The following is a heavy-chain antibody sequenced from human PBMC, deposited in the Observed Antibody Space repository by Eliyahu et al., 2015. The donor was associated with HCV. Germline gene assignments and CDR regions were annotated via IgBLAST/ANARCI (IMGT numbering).Heavy chain of an antibody. CDR1: GXXFTKYW. J-gene: IGHJ2*01. CDR2: IYPDDSDT. D-gene: IGHD3-22*01. Sequence: EVQLVQSGAEVKKSGESLKISCKGXGXXFTKYWIGXVRXMPXKGXEWMGIIYPDDSDTRYSPSFQGQVTISADKSITTAYLQWSSLKASDTAMYYCGRRLDGSNYYDNSVGGIFDLWGRGTLVTVSS. CDR3: GRRLDGSNYYDNSVGGIFDL. V-gene: IGHV5-51*01.